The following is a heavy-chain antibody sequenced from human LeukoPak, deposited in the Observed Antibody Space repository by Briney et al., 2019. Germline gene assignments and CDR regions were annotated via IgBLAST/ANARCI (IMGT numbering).Heavy chain of an antibody. J-gene: IGHJ4*02. CDR3: AYYDILTGYYSDY. Sequence: GGSLRLSCAASGFTVSSNYMSWVRQAPGKGLEWVSVIYSGGSTYYADSVKGRFTISRDNSKNTLYLQMNSLRAEDTAVYYCAYYDILTGYYSDYWGQGTLVTVSS. CDR2: IYSGGST. D-gene: IGHD3-9*01. CDR1: GFTVSSNY. V-gene: IGHV3-53*01.